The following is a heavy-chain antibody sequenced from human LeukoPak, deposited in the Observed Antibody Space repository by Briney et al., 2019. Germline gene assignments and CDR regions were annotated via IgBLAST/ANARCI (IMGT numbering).Heavy chain of an antibody. CDR1: GFTFSSYA. D-gene: IGHD2-15*01. V-gene: IGHV3-30-3*01. CDR2: ISYDGSNK. CDR3: ARVGIVVSAFDI. J-gene: IGHJ3*02. Sequence: GGSLRLSCAASGFTFSSYAMHWVRQAPGEGLEWVAVISYDGSNKYYADSVKGRFTISRDNSKNTLYLQMNSLRAEDTAVYYCARVGIVVSAFDIWGQGTMVTVSS.